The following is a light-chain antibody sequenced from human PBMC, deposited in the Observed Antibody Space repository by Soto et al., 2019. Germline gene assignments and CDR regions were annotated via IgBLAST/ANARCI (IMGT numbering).Light chain of an antibody. CDR3: SSYTSTTTLV. J-gene: IGLJ2*01. V-gene: IGLV2-14*01. Sequence: QSALTQPASVSGSPGQSITISCTGTSSDVGGYNSVSWYQQFPGKAPKLMIYEVSHRPSGVSNRFSGSKSGNTASLTISGRQAEDEADYYCSSYTSTTTLVFGGGTKVTVL. CDR2: EVS. CDR1: SSDVGGYNS.